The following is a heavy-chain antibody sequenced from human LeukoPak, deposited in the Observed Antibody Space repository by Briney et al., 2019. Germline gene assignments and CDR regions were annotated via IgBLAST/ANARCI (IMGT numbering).Heavy chain of an antibody. CDR3: ASREMASPADYYYYMDV. J-gene: IGHJ6*03. CDR1: GGTFSSYA. Sequence: SVKVSCKASGGTFSSYAISWVRQAPGQGLEWMEGIIPIFGTANYAQKFQGRVTITADKSTSTAYMELSSLRSEGTAVYYCASREMASPADYYYYMDVWGKGTTVTISS. CDR2: IIPIFGTA. V-gene: IGHV1-69*06. D-gene: IGHD5-24*01.